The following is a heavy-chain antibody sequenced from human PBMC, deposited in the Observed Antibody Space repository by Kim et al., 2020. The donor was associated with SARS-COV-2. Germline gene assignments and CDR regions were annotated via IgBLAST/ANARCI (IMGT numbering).Heavy chain of an antibody. V-gene: IGHV4-34*01. Sequence: SETLSLTCAVYGGSFSGYYWSWIRQPPGKGLEWFGEINHSGSTNYNPSLKSRVTISVDTSKNQFSLKLSSVTAADTAVYYCNSRARYYYYGMDVWGQGTTVTVS. CDR2: INHSGST. CDR3: NSRARYYYYGMDV. J-gene: IGHJ6*02. CDR1: GGSFSGYY. D-gene: IGHD6-13*01.